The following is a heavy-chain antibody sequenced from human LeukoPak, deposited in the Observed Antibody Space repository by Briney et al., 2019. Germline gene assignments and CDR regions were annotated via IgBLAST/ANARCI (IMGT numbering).Heavy chain of an antibody. Sequence: SETLSLTCDVSGGSITQTNYWTLVRQPPGKGLEWIGEVNLQGSTNYNPSLMRRVAISVDTSANHVSLQLTSVTAADTAVYYCAREGGPYRPLDYSGQGTLVTVSS. V-gene: IGHV4-4*02. CDR2: VNLQGST. J-gene: IGHJ4*02. CDR3: AREGGPYRPLDY. CDR1: GGSITQTNY.